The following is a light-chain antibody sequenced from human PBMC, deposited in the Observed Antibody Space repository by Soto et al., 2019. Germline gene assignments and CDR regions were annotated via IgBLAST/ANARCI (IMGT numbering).Light chain of an antibody. J-gene: IGKJ1*01. CDR2: GAS. CDR1: QSVSSSY. V-gene: IGKV3-20*01. CDR3: QQYGSSPRT. Sequence: EIVLTQSPGTLSLSPGERATLSCMSSQSVSSSYLAWYQQKPGQAPRLLIYGASSRATGIPDRFSGSGSGTDCTLTISRLEPEDFAVYYCQQYGSSPRTLGQGTKVDI.